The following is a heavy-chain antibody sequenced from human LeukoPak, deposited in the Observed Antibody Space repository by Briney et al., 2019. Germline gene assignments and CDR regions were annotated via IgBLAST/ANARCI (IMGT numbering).Heavy chain of an antibody. J-gene: IGHJ4*02. D-gene: IGHD3-9*01. CDR1: GHSFTTYW. V-gene: IGHV5-51*01. CDR3: ARGASAIGTYNIFTGHYIDYFDY. CDR2: FYPGDSDI. Sequence: GESLKISCKASGHSFTTYWIGWVRQMPGKGLEWMGSFYPGDSDIKYNPSFQGQVTISADNSITSAFLQWSSLRASDTAIYYCARGASAIGTYNIFTGHYIDYFDYWGQGTLVTVSS.